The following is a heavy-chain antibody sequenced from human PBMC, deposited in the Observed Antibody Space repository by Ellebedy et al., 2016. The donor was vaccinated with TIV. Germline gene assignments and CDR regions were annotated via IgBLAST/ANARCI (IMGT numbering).Heavy chain of an antibody. CDR1: GGSISSYY. D-gene: IGHD6-19*01. CDR3: ARTGAVAGLDP. J-gene: IGHJ5*02. V-gene: IGHV4-59*01. CDR2: VSYSGST. Sequence: MPSETLSLTCTVSGGSISSYYWSWIRQPPGKGLEWIGYVSYSGSTNYNPSLKSRVTISVDTSKNQFSLKLSSVTAADTAVYYCARTGAVAGLDPWGQGTLVTVSS.